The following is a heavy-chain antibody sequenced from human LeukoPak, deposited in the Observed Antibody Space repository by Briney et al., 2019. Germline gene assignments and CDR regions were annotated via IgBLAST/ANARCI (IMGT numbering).Heavy chain of an antibody. J-gene: IGHJ4*02. V-gene: IGHV4-31*03. D-gene: IGHD3-22*01. CDR3: ASLDSSGYTPTSYFDY. CDR1: GGSISSGGYY. Sequence: TLSLTCTVSGGSISSGGYYWSWIRQHPGRGLEWIGYIYYSGSTYYNPSLKSRVTISVDTSKNQFSLKLSSVTAADTAVYYCASLDSSGYTPTSYFDYWGQGTLVTVSS. CDR2: IYYSGST.